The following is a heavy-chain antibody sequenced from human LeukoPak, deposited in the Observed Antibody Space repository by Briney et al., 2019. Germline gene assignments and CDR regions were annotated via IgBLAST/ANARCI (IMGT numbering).Heavy chain of an antibody. CDR2: ISTSSSYI. V-gene: IGHV3-21*01. D-gene: IGHD6-6*01. Sequence: NPGGSLRLSCAASEFTFSTYWMTWVRQAPGKGLEWVSSISTSSSYIYSADSLKGRFTISRDNAKNSLYLQMNSLRVEDTAVYYCARDSLHPSSLHYYFDYWGQGTLVTVSS. CDR1: EFTFSTYW. CDR3: ARDSLHPSSLHYYFDY. J-gene: IGHJ4*02.